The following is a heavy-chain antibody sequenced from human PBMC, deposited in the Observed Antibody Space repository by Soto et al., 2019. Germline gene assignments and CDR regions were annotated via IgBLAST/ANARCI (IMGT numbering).Heavy chain of an antibody. J-gene: IGHJ4*02. CDR2: INHSGST. Sequence: QVQLQQWGAGLLKPSETLSLTCAVYGGSFSGYYWSWIRQPPGKGLEWIGEINHSGSTNYNPSLKSQVTRSVDTSKNQFSLKRSSVTAADTAVYYCARAPRSGWYFDYWGQGTLVTVSS. V-gene: IGHV4-34*01. CDR3: ARAPRSGWYFDY. CDR1: GGSFSGYY. D-gene: IGHD6-19*01.